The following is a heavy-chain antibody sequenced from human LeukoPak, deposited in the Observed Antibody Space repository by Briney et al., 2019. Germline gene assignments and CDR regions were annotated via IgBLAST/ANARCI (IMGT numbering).Heavy chain of an antibody. Sequence: PGGSLRLSCAASGFSFSNEMNWVRQAPGKGLEWVSYISFSGNSIYYADSVKGRFTISRDNAKNSLYLQMNSLRAEDTAVYYCARDRYCSTTSCSPTGLAYWGQGTLVTVSS. D-gene: IGHD2-2*01. V-gene: IGHV3-48*03. CDR3: ARDRYCSTTSCSPTGLAY. J-gene: IGHJ4*02. CDR1: GFSFSNE. CDR2: ISFSGNSI.